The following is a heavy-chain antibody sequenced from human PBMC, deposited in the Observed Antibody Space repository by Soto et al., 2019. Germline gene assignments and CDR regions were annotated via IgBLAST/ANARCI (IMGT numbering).Heavy chain of an antibody. J-gene: IGHJ5*02. Sequence: QVHLQESGPGLVKPSETLSLTCNVSGVSLTGYHWNWIRQPPGKTLEWIGFVYYSGSVSYNPSRKGRASLSVDRSKNQFSLRLTSVTAEDTAVYYCARRLNLGSFDHWGQGPLVTVSS. CDR3: ARRLNLGSFDH. V-gene: IGHV4-59*01. CDR1: GVSLTGYH. CDR2: VYYSGSV. D-gene: IGHD3-10*01.